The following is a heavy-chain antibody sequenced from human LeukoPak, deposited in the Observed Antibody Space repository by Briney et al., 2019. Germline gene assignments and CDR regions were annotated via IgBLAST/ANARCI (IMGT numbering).Heavy chain of an antibody. Sequence: GGSLRLSCAASGFTFSSYEMNWVRQAPGKGLEWVSYISSSGSTMYYADSVKGRFTISRDNAKNSLYLQMNSLRAEDTAVYYCARHWSFGGYWGQGTLVTVSS. CDR1: GFTFSSYE. D-gene: IGHD1-26*01. CDR3: ARHWSFGGY. J-gene: IGHJ4*02. V-gene: IGHV3-48*03. CDR2: ISSSGSTM.